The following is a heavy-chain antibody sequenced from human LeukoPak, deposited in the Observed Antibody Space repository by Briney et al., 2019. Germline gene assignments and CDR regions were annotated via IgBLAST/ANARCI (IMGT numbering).Heavy chain of an antibody. J-gene: IGHJ4*02. CDR3: AKDQGFYYDSSGYLGFDY. V-gene: IGHV3-23*01. CDR2: ISGSGGNT. Sequence: HPGGSLRLSCAASGFTFSTYTMSWVRQTPGKGLEWVSAISGSGGNTYYADSVKGRFTISRDNSKNTLYLQMNSLGAEDTALYYCAKDQGFYYDSSGYLGFDYWGQGALVTVSS. D-gene: IGHD3-22*01. CDR1: GFTFSTYT.